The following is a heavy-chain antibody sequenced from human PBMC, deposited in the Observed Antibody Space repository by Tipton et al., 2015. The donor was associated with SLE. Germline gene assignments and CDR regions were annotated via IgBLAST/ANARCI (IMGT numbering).Heavy chain of an antibody. J-gene: IGHJ4*02. V-gene: IGHV4-39*07. D-gene: IGHD3-22*01. CDR2: ISYSGST. CDR3: ARASGGLLPFDY. Sequence: TLSLTCTVSGGSITSSSYYWGWIRQSPEKGLEWIGSISYSGSTSYTPSLKSRVTISLDTSKNQLSLKVSSVTAADTAVYYCARASGGLLPFDYWGQGTLVTVSS. CDR1: GGSITSSSYY.